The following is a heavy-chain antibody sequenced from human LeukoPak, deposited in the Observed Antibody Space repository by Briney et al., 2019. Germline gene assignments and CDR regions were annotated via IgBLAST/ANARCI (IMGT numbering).Heavy chain of an antibody. V-gene: IGHV4-39*07. CDR3: ARAWQQLDRWSFDI. CDR1: DDSITNTLFY. J-gene: IGHJ3*02. CDR2: INYSGMT. D-gene: IGHD6-13*01. Sequence: PSETLSLTCTVSDDSITNTLFYWVWIRQSPGKGLESIGSINYSGMTLYNPSLKSRVTISVDTSKNQFSLKLSSVTAADTAVYYCARAWQQLDRWSFDIWGQGTMVTVSS.